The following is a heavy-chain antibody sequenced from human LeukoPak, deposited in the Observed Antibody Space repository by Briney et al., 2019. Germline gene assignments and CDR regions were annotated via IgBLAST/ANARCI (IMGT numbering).Heavy chain of an antibody. CDR2: IYDRGPA. Sequence: PSQTLSLTCTVSGGAIASGGYSWNWIRQSPGKGLEWIGCIYDRGPAYYNPSLKSRFTISVDRPKNQFFLNVTPLTAADTAVYYCARSRQASGLLSSWGQGTPVVVSS. D-gene: IGHD3-10*01. J-gene: IGHJ5*02. V-gene: IGHV4-30-2*06. CDR3: ARSRQASGLLSS. CDR1: GGAIASGGYS.